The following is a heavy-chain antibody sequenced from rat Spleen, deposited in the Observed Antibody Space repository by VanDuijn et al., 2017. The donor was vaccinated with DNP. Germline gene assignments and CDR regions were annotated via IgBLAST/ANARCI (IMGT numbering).Heavy chain of an antibody. Sequence: EVLLVESDGGLVQPGRSLKLSCVVSGFTFSDSAMAWVRQAPKKGLEWVATIIYDGSSTYYRDSVKGRFTISRDNAKTTLYLQMDSLRSEDTATYYCAIKDYVYYGGFAYWGQGTLVTVSS. CDR1: GFTFSDSA. CDR3: AIKDYVYYGGFAY. CDR2: IIYDGSST. V-gene: IGHV5-17*01. J-gene: IGHJ3*01. D-gene: IGHD1-6*01.